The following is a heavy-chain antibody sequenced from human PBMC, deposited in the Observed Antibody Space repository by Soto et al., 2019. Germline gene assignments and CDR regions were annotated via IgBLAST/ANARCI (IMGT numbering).Heavy chain of an antibody. D-gene: IGHD3-10*01. CDR1: GGSISSSNW. CDR2: IYHSGRT. V-gene: IGHV4-4*02. CDR3: ARVYMVRGTIIRYFDY. Sequence: QVQLQESGPGLVKPSGTLSLTCAVSGGSISSSNWWSWVRQPPGKGLEWIGKIYHSGRTNYNPSLKSRVTISVDKSKNQFSLKLGSVTAADTAVYYCARVYMVRGTIIRYFDYWGQGTLVTVSS. J-gene: IGHJ4*02.